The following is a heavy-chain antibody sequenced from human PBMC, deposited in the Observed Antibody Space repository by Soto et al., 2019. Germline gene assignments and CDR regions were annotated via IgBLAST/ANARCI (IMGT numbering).Heavy chain of an antibody. D-gene: IGHD3-22*01. J-gene: IGHJ5*02. CDR3: AKGMSSGDP. V-gene: IGHV3-30*18. CDR2: ISYDGSNK. Sequence: QVQLVESGGGVVQPGRSLRLSCAGSGFTFSSYGMHWVRQAPGKGLEWVAVISYDGSNKYYADSVKGRFTISRDNSKNTLYLQMNSLRAEDTAVYYCAKGMSSGDPGGQGTLVTVSS. CDR1: GFTFSSYG.